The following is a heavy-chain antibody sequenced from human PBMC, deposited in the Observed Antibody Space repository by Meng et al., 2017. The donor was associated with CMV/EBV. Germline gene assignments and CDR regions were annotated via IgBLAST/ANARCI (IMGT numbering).Heavy chain of an antibody. CDR1: GFTFSSYW. CDR2: IKQDGSEK. V-gene: IGHV3-7*01. CDR3: ARDIRRQWLVRGDYFDY. D-gene: IGHD6-19*01. J-gene: IGHJ4*02. Sequence: GESLKISCAASGFTFSSYWMSWVRQAPGKGLEWVANIKQDGSEKYYVDPVKGRFTISRDNAKNSLYLQMNSLRAEDTAVYYCARDIRRQWLVRGDYFDYWGQGTLVTVSS.